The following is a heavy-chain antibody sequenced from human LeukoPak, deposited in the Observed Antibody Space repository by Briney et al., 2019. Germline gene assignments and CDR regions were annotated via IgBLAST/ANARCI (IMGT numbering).Heavy chain of an antibody. CDR3: ARVVSSVLGVLTPRLNWVDP. Sequence: SETLSLTCTVSGGSISSYYWSWIRQPPGKGLEWIGYIHYSGSTNYKSSLKSRVTISVDTSKNQFSLKLSSVTAADTAVYYCARVVSSVLGVLTPRLNWVDPWGRGTLVTVSS. J-gene: IGHJ5*02. V-gene: IGHV4-59*01. CDR2: IHYSGST. D-gene: IGHD3-10*01. CDR1: GGSISSYY.